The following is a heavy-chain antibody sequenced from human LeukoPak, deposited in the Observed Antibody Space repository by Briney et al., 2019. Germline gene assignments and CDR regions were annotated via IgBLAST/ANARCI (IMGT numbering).Heavy chain of an antibody. Sequence: ASVKVSFKASGYTFTSYGISWVRQAPGQGLEWMGWISAYNGNTNYAQKLQGRVTITTDTSTSTAYMELRSLRSDDTAVYYCARVLSGGRYCSSTSCATYYYYYMDVWGKGTTVTVSS. D-gene: IGHD2-2*01. CDR2: ISAYNGNT. V-gene: IGHV1-18*01. CDR3: ARVLSGGRYCSSTSCATYYYYYMDV. CDR1: GYTFTSYG. J-gene: IGHJ6*03.